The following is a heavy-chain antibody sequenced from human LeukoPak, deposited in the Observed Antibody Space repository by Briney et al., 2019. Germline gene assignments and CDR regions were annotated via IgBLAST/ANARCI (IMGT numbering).Heavy chain of an antibody. CDR1: GFTFSDYN. CDR3: ARDRYSYGHYYYYMDV. CDR2: ISSSSSTI. J-gene: IGHJ6*03. V-gene: IGHV3-11*04. Sequence: PGGSLRLSCAASGFTFSDYNMRWLRQAPGKGLEWVSYISSSSSTIYYADSVKGRFTISRDNAKNSLYLQMNSLRAEDTAVYFCARDRYSYGHYYYYMDVWGKGTTVTVSS. D-gene: IGHD5-18*01.